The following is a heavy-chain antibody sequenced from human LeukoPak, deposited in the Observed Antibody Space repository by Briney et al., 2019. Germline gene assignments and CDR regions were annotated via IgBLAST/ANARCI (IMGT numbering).Heavy chain of an antibody. D-gene: IGHD3-9*01. CDR1: GFTFSSYG. J-gene: IGHJ4*02. Sequence: GGSLRLSRAASGFTFSSYGMHWVRQAPGKGLEWVAVISYAGSNKYYADSVKGRFTISRDNSKNTLYLQMNSLRAEDTAVYYCAKDRFGNYDILTGPLGYWGQGTLVTVSS. V-gene: IGHV3-30*18. CDR2: ISYAGSNK. CDR3: AKDRFGNYDILTGPLGY.